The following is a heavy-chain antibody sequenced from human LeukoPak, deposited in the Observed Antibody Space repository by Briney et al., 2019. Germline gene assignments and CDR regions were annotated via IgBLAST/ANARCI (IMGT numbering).Heavy chain of an antibody. Sequence: GGSLRLSCAASRFTFSSYSMNWVRQAPGKGLEWVALIAHDGSNKYYADSVKGRFTISRENSKNMVYLQMSSLRPEDTAVYSCARSFFQWNYGSCLDSWGQGTLVTVSS. V-gene: IGHV3-30*03. CDR2: IAHDGSNK. CDR1: RFTFSSYS. J-gene: IGHJ4*02. CDR3: ARSFFQWNYGSCLDS. D-gene: IGHD1-7*01.